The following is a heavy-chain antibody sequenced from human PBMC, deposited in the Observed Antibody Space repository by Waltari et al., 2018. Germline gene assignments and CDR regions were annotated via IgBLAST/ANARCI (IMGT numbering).Heavy chain of an antibody. CDR1: GYSFTSYW. Sequence: EVQLVQSGAEVKKPGESLKISCKGSGYSFTSYWIGWVRQMPGKGLEWMGIIYPGDSDTRDSPAFQGQVTISADKSISTAYLQWSSLKASDTAMYYCARQAYSSRGRIAAFDIWGQGTMVTVSS. V-gene: IGHV5-51*01. D-gene: IGHD6-13*01. CDR2: IYPGDSDT. J-gene: IGHJ3*02. CDR3: ARQAYSSRGRIAAFDI.